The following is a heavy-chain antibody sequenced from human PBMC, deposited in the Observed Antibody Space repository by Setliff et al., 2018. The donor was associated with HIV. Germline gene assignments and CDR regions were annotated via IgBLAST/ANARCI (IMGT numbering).Heavy chain of an antibody. J-gene: IGHJ3*02. V-gene: IGHV3-7*01. Sequence: GSLRLSCVASGFTFSRCWMSWVRQAPGKGLEWVGNIKQDGSEKYYVDSVKGRFTTSRDNAKNSLYLQMNSLRADDTAMYYCACPKEGYSGSGGAFQIWGQGTMVTVSS. D-gene: IGHD3-10*01. CDR1: GFTFSRCW. CDR3: ACPKEGYSGSGGAFQI. CDR2: IKQDGSEK.